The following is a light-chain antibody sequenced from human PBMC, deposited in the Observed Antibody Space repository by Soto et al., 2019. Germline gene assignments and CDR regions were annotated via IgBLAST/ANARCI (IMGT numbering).Light chain of an antibody. CDR3: CSYAGSSTFPWV. CDR2: EGS. Sequence: QSALTQPASVSGSPGQSITISCTGTSSDVGSYNLVSWYQQHQGKAPKLMIYEGSKRPSGVSNRFDGSKSGNTASLTISGLQAEDYADYDCCSYAGSSTFPWVFGGGTKLTVL. CDR1: SSDVGSYNL. V-gene: IGLV2-23*03. J-gene: IGLJ3*02.